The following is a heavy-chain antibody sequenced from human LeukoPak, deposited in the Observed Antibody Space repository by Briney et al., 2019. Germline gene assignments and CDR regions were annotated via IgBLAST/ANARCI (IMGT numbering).Heavy chain of an antibody. CDR1: IGSISRGSYY. CDR3: ARLLIAVSGGHYDHYMDL. D-gene: IGHD6-19*01. V-gene: IGHV4-61*02. J-gene: IGHJ6*03. CDR2: ISTSGST. Sequence: SETLSLTCTVSIGSISRGSYYWTWIRQPAGKGLEWIGRISTSGSTNYNSSLKSRVTISLDTSKNQFSLKLSSVTAADTAVYYCARLLIAVSGGHYDHYMDLWGKGTTVTISS.